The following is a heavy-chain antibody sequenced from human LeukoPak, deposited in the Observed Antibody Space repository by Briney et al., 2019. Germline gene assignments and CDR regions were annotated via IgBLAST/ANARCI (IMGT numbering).Heavy chain of an antibody. CDR2: INHSGST. Sequence: SETLSLTCAGYGGSFSGYYWSWIRQPPGKGLEWIGEINHSGSTNYNPSLKSRVTISVDTSKNQFSLKLSSVTAADTAVYYCARVQSQSGIGDTAMVIDYWGQGTLVTVSS. D-gene: IGHD5-18*01. V-gene: IGHV4-34*01. J-gene: IGHJ4*02. CDR1: GGSFSGYY. CDR3: ARVQSQSGIGDTAMVIDY.